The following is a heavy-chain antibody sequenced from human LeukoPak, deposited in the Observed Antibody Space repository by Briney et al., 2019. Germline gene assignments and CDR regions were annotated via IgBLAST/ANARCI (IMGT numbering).Heavy chain of an antibody. CDR1: GFTFSNAW. J-gene: IGHJ4*02. CDR2: IKSKTDGGTT. Sequence: PGGSLRLSCAASGFTFSNAWMSWVRQAPGKGLEWVGCIKSKTDGGTTDYAAPVKGRFTISRDDSKNTLYLQMNSLKTEDTAVYYCTTRTYYDILTGYLPLVDYWGQGTLVTVSS. D-gene: IGHD3-9*01. CDR3: TTRTYYDILTGYLPLVDY. V-gene: IGHV3-15*01.